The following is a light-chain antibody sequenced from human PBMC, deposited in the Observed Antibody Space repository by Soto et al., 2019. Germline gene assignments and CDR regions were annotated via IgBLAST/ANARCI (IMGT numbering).Light chain of an antibody. J-gene: IGLJ1*01. CDR2: EDI. Sequence: QSVLTQPASVSGSPGQSIAISCAGTSSDIGTYNHVSWYQQHPGKAPQLIIYEDINRPSGLSSRFSGSKSGNTASLTISGLQAEDEADYFCCSYTTSSTLVCGTGTTVTVL. V-gene: IGLV2-14*01. CDR1: SSDIGTYNH. CDR3: CSYTTSSTLV.